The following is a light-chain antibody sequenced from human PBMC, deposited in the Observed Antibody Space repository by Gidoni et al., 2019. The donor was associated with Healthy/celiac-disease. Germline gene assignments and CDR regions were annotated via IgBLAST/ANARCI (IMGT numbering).Light chain of an antibody. CDR2: QDS. CDR3: QAWDSSHVV. J-gene: IGLJ2*01. V-gene: IGLV3-1*01. Sequence: SYELTQPPSVSVSPGQTASITCSGDKLGDKYACWYQQKPGQSPELVIDQDSKRPSGIPERFSGSNSGNTATLTISGTQAMDEADYYCQAWDSSHVVFGGGTKLTVL. CDR1: KLGDKY.